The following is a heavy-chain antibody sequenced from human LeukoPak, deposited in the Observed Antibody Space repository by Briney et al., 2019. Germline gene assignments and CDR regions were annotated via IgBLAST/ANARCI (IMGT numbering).Heavy chain of an antibody. CDR1: GFTFSSYA. V-gene: IGHV3-23*01. CDR2: VRGSGGST. J-gene: IGHJ4*02. CDR3: VRELPPVVQYYFDH. Sequence: PGGSLRLSCAASGFTFSSYAMNWVRQAPGKGLEWVSVVRGSGGSTYYADSVKGRFTISRDNSRNTLYLQMNSLRAEDTAVYYCVRELPPVVQYYFDHWGPGTLVTVSS. D-gene: IGHD1-7*01.